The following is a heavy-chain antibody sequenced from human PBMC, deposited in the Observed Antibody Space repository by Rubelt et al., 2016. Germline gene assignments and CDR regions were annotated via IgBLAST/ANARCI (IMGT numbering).Heavy chain of an antibody. CDR1: GFSISSGYY. D-gene: IGHD3-3*02. CDR3: ASFHLSRDY. CDR2: IYQSGST. V-gene: IGHV4-38-2*02. Sequence: QVQLQESGPGLVKPSETLSLTCTVSGFSISSGYYWGWVRQPPGKGLECIGSIYQSGSTYYNPSIKSRVTISIDTSKNKLSLKRSSVTAADTAVYFCASFHLSRDYWGQGTLVTVSS. J-gene: IGHJ4*02.